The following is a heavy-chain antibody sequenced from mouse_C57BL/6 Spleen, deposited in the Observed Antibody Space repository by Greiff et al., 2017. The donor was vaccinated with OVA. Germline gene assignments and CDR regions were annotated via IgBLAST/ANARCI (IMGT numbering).Heavy chain of an antibody. CDR3: ARRGYDYDAWFAY. J-gene: IGHJ3*01. CDR2: INPYNGDT. V-gene: IGHV1-20*01. CDR1: GYSFTGYF. Sequence: VQLKQSGPELVKPGDSVKISCKASGYSFTGYFMNWVMQSHGKSLEWIGRINPYNGDTFYNQKFKGKATLTVDKSSSTAHMELRSLTSEDSAVYYCARRGYDYDAWFAYWGQGTLVTVSA. D-gene: IGHD2-4*01.